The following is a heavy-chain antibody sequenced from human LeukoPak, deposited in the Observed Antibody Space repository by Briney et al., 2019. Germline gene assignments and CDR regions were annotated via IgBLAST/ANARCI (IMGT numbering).Heavy chain of an antibody. J-gene: IGHJ4*02. CDR3: AKLAAVAGRIKYFDY. CDR1: GFTFSSYA. Sequence: GGSLRLSCAASGFTFSSYAVTWVRQAPGKGLEWVSAISGSGGSTYYADSVKGRFTISRDNSKNTLYLQMNSLRAEDTAVYYCAKLAAVAGRIKYFDYWGQGTLVTVSS. D-gene: IGHD6-19*01. CDR2: ISGSGGST. V-gene: IGHV3-23*01.